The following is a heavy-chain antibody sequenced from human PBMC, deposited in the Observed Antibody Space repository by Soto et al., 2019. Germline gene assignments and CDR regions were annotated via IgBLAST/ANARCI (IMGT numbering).Heavy chain of an antibody. CDR3: ARGGRRWLQKGGGYFDY. D-gene: IGHD1-26*01. CDR1: GGTFSSYA. CDR2: IIPIFGTA. V-gene: IGHV1-69*01. J-gene: IGHJ4*02. Sequence: QVQLVQSGAEVKKPGSSVKVSCKASGGTFSSYAISWVRQAPGQGLEWMGGIIPIFGTANYAQKFQGRVTITAGESTSTAYMGLSSLRSEDTAVYYCARGGRRWLQKGGGYFDYWGQGTLVTVSS.